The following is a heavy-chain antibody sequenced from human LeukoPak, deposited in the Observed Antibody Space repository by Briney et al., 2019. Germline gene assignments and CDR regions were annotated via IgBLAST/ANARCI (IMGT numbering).Heavy chain of an antibody. CDR1: GGSISSSSYY. V-gene: IGHV4-39*01. CDR3: ARRPYSSSWYLPYDAFDI. J-gene: IGHJ3*02. CDR2: IYYSGST. D-gene: IGHD6-13*01. Sequence: SETLSLTCTVSGGSISSSSYYRGWIRQPPGKGLEWIGSIYYSGSTYYNPSLKSRVTISVDTSKNQFSLKLSSVTAADTAVYYCARRPYSSSWYLPYDAFDIWGQGTMVTVSS.